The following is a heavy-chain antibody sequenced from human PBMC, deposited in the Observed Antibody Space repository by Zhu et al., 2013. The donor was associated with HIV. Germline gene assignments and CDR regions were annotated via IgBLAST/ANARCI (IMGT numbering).Heavy chain of an antibody. Sequence: QVQLVQSGAEVKKPGASVKVSCKASGYTFTGYYMHWVRQAPGQGLEWMGWINPNSGGTNYAQKFQGWVTMTRDTSISTAYMELSRLRSDDTAVYYCARSGIAARLFYYFDYWGQGTLVTVSS. CDR1: GYTFTGYY. CDR2: INPNSGGT. V-gene: IGHV1-2*04. D-gene: IGHD6-6*01. J-gene: IGHJ4*02. CDR3: ARSGIAARLFYYFDY.